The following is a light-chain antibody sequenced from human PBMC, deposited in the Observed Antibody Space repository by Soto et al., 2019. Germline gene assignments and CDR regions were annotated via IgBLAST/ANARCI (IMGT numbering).Light chain of an antibody. CDR1: QSVSSNY. V-gene: IGKV3-20*01. Sequence: EIVLTHSRGTLSLSPGERATLSCRASQSVSSNYLAWYQDKPGQAPRLLIYGASSRATGIPDRFSGSGSGRYFAVTVSRLEPEDFAVYYRRQYGRSLGFGLGGGAKV. J-gene: IGKJ4*01. CDR3: RQYGRSLGFG. CDR2: GAS.